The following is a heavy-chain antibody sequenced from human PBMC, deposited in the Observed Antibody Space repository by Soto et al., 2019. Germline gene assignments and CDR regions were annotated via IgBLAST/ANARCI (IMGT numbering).Heavy chain of an antibody. J-gene: IGHJ6*02. D-gene: IGHD3-10*01. CDR1: GFTFVDYA. V-gene: IGHV3-9*01. Sequence: ALSVSSAASGFTFVDYAMHWVLQVPGKGLEWVSGFKWNSGDVGYADSVKGRFTISRDNARNSLYLQMNSLRPEDTAVYYCAKDRSSGSPYYGMDFWGQGTMVTVSS. CDR2: FKWNSGDV. CDR3: AKDRSSGSPYYGMDF.